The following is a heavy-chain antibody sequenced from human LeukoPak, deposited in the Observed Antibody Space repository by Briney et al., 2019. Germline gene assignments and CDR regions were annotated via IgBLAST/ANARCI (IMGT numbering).Heavy chain of an antibody. CDR1: GFTFSSYG. D-gene: IGHD3-22*01. Sequence: GGSLRLSCAASGFTFSSYGMHWVRQAPGKGLVWVSRSDSDERITTYADSVKGRFTISRDNSKNTLYLQMNSLRAEDTAVYYCAKDQATYYYDSSGYQPLDYWGQGTLVTVSS. CDR2: SDSDERIT. V-gene: IGHV3-74*01. J-gene: IGHJ4*02. CDR3: AKDQATYYYDSSGYQPLDY.